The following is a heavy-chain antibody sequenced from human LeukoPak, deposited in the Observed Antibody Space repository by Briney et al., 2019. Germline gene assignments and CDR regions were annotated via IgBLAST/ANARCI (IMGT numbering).Heavy chain of an antibody. CDR2: INPNSGGT. Sequence: ASVKVSCKASGYTFTDYFMHWVRQAPGQGLGWVGWINPNSGGTHYAQKFQGRVTMTRDTSISTAYMELSRLRSDDTAVYYCARDPGYSSPRGDYWGQGTLVTVSS. CDR1: GYTFTDYF. CDR3: ARDPGYSSPRGDY. J-gene: IGHJ4*02. D-gene: IGHD5-18*01. V-gene: IGHV1-2*02.